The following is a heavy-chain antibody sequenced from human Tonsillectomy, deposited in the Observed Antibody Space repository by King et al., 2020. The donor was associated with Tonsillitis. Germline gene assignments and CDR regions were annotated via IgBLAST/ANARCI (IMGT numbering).Heavy chain of an antibody. CDR3: AKDFGSGIYYYYYMDV. D-gene: IGHD3-3*01. CDR2: ISHDGGKT. Sequence: VQLVESGGGVVQPGRSLRLSCAASGFTFSRNGMHWVRQAPGKGLEWVAVISHDGGKTYYADSVKGRFTISRDNSKNTLYLHVNSLGAEDTAVYYCAKDFGSGIYYYYYMDVWGKGTTVTVSS. CDR1: GFTFSRNG. J-gene: IGHJ6*03. V-gene: IGHV3-30*18.